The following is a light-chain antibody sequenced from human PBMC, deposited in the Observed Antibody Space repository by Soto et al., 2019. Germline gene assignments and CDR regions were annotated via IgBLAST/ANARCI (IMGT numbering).Light chain of an antibody. CDR1: QSLLHSNGYNY. V-gene: IGKV2-28*01. CDR3: MQTLQTPRT. Sequence: DIVMTQSPLSLPVTPGEPASISCRSSQSLLHSNGYNYLDWYLQKPGQPPQFLIYLGSNRAPGVPDRFSGSGSGTDFTLKISRVEAEDVGVYYCMQTLQTPRTFGQGTKLEIK. CDR2: LGS. J-gene: IGKJ2*01.